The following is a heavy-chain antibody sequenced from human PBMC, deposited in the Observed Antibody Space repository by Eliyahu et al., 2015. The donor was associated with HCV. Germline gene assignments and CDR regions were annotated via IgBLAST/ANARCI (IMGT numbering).Heavy chain of an antibody. Sequence: QVQLVQSGAEVXKPGASVKVSCXASXYTXXSXYMHWVRQAPGQGLXWMGIINPSGGSTSYAQKLQGRVTMTRDTSTSTVYMELSSLRSEDTAVYYCARVILSNTPHDGAFDIWGQGTMVTVSS. V-gene: IGHV1-46*03. CDR3: ARVILSNTPHDGAFDI. J-gene: IGHJ3*02. D-gene: IGHD2/OR15-2a*01. CDR1: XYTXXSXY. CDR2: INPSGGST.